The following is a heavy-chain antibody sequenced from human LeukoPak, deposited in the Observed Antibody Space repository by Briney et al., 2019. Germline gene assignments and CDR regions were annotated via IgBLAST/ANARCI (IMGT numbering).Heavy chain of an antibody. D-gene: IGHD3-22*01. V-gene: IGHV4-4*07. CDR1: GGSISSYY. CDR2: IYTSGST. CDR3: ARARDYYDSSAYPNWFDP. Sequence: PSETLSLTCTVSGGSISSYYWSWIRHPAGTGLEWIGRIYTSGSTNYNPSLKSRVTISVDKSKNQFSLKLSSVTAADTAVYYCARARDYYDSSAYPNWFDPWGQGTLVTVSS. J-gene: IGHJ5*02.